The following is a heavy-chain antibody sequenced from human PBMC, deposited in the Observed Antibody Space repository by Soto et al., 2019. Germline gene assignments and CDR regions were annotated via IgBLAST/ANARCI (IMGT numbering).Heavy chain of an antibody. J-gene: IGHJ6*02. D-gene: IGHD2-21*02. CDR2: IKAKTDGWTT. V-gene: IGHV3-15*07. CDR1: GFTFSNAW. Sequence: GGSLRLSCAASGFTFSNAWMKWVRQAPGNGLEWVGRIKAKTDGWTTDYAAPVKGRFIISRDDSKNTLYLQMNSLKTEDTAIYYCTTSPLGVTHYGIDVWGPGTTVTVSS. CDR3: TTSPLGVTHYGIDV.